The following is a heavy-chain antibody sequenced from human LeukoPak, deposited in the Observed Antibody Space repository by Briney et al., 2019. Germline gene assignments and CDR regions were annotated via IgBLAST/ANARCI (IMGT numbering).Heavy chain of an antibody. J-gene: IGHJ3*01. V-gene: IGHV3-30-3*01. Sequence: PGGSLRLSCAASGFTFSDYAMHWVRQAPGKGLEWVAVLSYGGTNKYYADSVKGRFTISRDNSKNTMFLQMNSLRAEDTAVYHCARDRSGYANDAFDVWGQGTMVTVSS. CDR1: GFTFSDYA. CDR2: LSYGGTNK. D-gene: IGHD3-3*01. CDR3: ARDRSGYANDAFDV.